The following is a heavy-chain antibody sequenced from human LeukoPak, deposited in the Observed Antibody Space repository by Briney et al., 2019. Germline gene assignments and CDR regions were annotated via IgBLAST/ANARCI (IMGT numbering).Heavy chain of an antibody. CDR2: INPNSGGT. D-gene: IGHD3-3*01. CDR3: ARDLSIFGVVNWYFDL. CDR1: GYTFTGYY. J-gene: IGHJ2*01. Sequence: ASVKVSCKASGYTFTGYYMHWVRQAPGQGLEWMGWINPNSGGTNYAQKFQSRVTMTRDTSISTAYMELSRLRSDDTAVYYCARDLSIFGVVNWYFDLWGRGTLVTVSS. V-gene: IGHV1-2*02.